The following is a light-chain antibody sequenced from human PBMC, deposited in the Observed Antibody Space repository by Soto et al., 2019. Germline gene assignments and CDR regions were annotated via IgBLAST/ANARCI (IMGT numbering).Light chain of an antibody. V-gene: IGLV2-14*01. CDR2: EVR. J-gene: IGLJ1*01. CDR3: SSYTSSSTPYV. CDR1: SSDVGGYNY. Sequence: QSALTQPASVSGSPGQSITISCTGTSSDVGGYNYVSWYQQHPGKAPTLMIYEVRNRPSGVSNRFSGSKSGNTASLTISGLQAEYEADYYCSSYTSSSTPYVFGTGTKLTGL.